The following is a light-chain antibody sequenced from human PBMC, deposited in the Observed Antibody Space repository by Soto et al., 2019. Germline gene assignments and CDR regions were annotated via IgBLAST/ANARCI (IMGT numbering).Light chain of an antibody. CDR2: DAS. Sequence: DIEKTQSPSTLASSVGDVCTITFRASQSISDSLAWYQQKPGKAPYLLISDASSLERGVPSRFSGSGSGTEFTLTISNMQPDDLATYYCQQYRGYSRTFGQGTKVDI. CDR1: QSISDS. CDR3: QQYRGYSRT. J-gene: IGKJ1*01. V-gene: IGKV1-5*01.